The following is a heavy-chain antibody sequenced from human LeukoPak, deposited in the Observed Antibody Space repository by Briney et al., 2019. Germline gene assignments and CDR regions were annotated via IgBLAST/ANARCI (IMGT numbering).Heavy chain of an antibody. CDR1: GGSFSGYY. V-gene: IGHV4-34*01. J-gene: IGHJ4*02. CDR2: INHSGST. CDR3: ARDGRRIVGATTFEKPFDY. D-gene: IGHD1-26*01. Sequence: SETLSLTCAVYGGSFSGYYWSWIRQPPGKGLEWIGEINHSGSTNYNPSLKSRVTMSVDTSKNQFSLKLSSVTAADTAVYYCARDGRRIVGATTFEKPFDYWGQGTLVTVSS.